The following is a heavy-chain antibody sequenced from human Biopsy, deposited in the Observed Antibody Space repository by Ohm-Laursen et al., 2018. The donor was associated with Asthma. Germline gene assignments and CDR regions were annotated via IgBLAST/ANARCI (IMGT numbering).Heavy chain of an antibody. V-gene: IGHV3-53*01. CDR2: TYAGGSR. CDR1: GVNVTNNY. CDR3: ARAGDTNDYGPAFDI. Sequence: SLRLSCAASGVNVTNNYMTWVRQAPGKGLEWVSITYAGGSRFYADRVKGRFTISRDNSKNTLYLQMDSLRPEDTALYYCARAGDTNDYGPAFDIWGLGTMVTVSS. J-gene: IGHJ3*02. D-gene: IGHD4-17*01.